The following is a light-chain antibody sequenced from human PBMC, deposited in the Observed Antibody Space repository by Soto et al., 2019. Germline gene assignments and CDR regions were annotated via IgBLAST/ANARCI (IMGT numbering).Light chain of an antibody. J-gene: IGLJ1*01. CDR1: NIGSQS. CDR3: QVCHSSNDHCV. V-gene: IGLV3-21*02. CDR2: DDS. Sequence: SYELTQPPSVSVAPGQTARITCGGDNIGSQSVHWYQQRPNQAPVLVVYDDSDRPSGIPERFSGSNSGNTATLTISRVEAGDEADFYCQVCHSSNDHCVFGSGTKGTVL.